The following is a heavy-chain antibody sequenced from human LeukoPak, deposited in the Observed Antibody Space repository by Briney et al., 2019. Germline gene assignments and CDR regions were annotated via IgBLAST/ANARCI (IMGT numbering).Heavy chain of an antibody. CDR1: VGSINSYY. V-gene: IGHV4-4*07. CDR2: IYTTGRA. J-gene: IGHJ4*02. D-gene: IGHD5-18*01. Sequence: SETLSLTCSVSVGSINSYYWGWVRQPPGRGLQWIGRIYTTGRADYDPSLQSRVTMSIDTSQKQFSLNLRSTTAADTAFYFCARHGYTASHFFLDYWSQGTLVSVSS. CDR3: ARHGYTASHFFLDY.